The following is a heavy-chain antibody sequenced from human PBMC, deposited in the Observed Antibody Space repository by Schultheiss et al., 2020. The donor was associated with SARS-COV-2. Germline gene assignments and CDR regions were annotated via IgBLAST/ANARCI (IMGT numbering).Heavy chain of an antibody. J-gene: IGHJ6*03. D-gene: IGHD4-11*01. CDR3: ARELAVTTGYYYYMDV. Sequence: GGSLRLSCAASGFTFSSYWMSWVRQAPGKVLEWVANIKQDGSEKYYVDSVKGRFTISRDNAKNSLYLQMNSLRAEDTAVYYCARELAVTTGYYYYMDVWGKGTTVTVSS. CDR1: GFTFSSYW. CDR2: IKQDGSEK. V-gene: IGHV3-7*01.